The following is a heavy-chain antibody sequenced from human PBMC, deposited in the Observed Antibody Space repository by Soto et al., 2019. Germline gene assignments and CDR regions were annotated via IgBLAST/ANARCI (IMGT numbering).Heavy chain of an antibody. CDR3: ARARITMVREVIKYNMDV. V-gene: IGHV4-59*13. Sequence: SETLSLTCTVSGGSFSSYYWSWIRRPPGKGLEWIGYIYNSGSTHSNPSLQSRVTISVDTSKNQFSLKLSSVTAADTGIYYCARARITMVREVIKYNMDVWGQGTTVTVSS. D-gene: IGHD3-10*01. CDR2: IYNSGST. J-gene: IGHJ6*02. CDR1: GGSFSSYY.